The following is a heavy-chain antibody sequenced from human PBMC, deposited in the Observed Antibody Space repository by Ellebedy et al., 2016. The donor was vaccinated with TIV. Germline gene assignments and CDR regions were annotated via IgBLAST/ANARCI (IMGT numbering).Heavy chain of an antibody. D-gene: IGHD1-26*01. J-gene: IGHJ4*02. V-gene: IGHV1-46*01. CDR2: INPSGGGT. CDR1: GYTFTSDL. CDR3: AREGGVYYFDY. Sequence: AASVKVSCKASGYTFTSDLIHWVRQAPGQGLEWMGIINPSGGGTGYAQKFQGRVTMTRDTSASTVYMELSSLRSEDTAVYYCAREGGVYYFDYWGQGTRVTVSS.